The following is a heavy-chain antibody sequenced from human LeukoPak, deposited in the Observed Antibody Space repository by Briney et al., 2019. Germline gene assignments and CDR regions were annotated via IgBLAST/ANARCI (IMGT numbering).Heavy chain of an antibody. D-gene: IGHD6-13*01. V-gene: IGHV4-59*01. CDR2: IYYSGST. Sequence: SETLSLTCTVSAGSISSYYWSWVRQPPGEGLEWIGYIYYSGSTNYNPSLKSRVTISVDTSKNQFSLKLSSVTAADTAVYYCARAPRYSSSWLYYFDYWGQGTLVTVSS. J-gene: IGHJ4*02. CDR1: AGSISSYY. CDR3: ARAPRYSSSWLYYFDY.